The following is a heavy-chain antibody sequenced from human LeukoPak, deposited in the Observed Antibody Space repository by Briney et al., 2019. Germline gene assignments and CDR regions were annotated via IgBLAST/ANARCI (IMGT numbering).Heavy chain of an antibody. CDR2: ISWNSGSI. CDR3: AKDYTAMVRGPDY. CDR1: GFTFDDYA. Sequence: GGSLRLSCAASGFTFDDYAMHWVRQVPEKGLEWVSGISWNSGSIGYADSVKGRFTISRDNAKNSLYLQMNSLRAEDTALFYCAKDYTAMVRGPDYWGQGTLVTVSS. J-gene: IGHJ4*02. V-gene: IGHV3-9*01. D-gene: IGHD5-18*01.